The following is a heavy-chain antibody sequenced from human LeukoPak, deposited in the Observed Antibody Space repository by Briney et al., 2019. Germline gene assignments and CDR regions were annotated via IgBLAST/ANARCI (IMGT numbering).Heavy chain of an antibody. D-gene: IGHD3-22*01. CDR2: IYSGGST. J-gene: IGHJ4*02. CDR3: ARTGDSSGYLYYFDY. Sequence: PGGSLRLSCAASGFTVSSNYMSWVRQAPGKGLEWVSVIYSGGSTYYADSVKGRFTISRDNSKNTLYLQMNSLRAEDTAVYYCARTGDSSGYLYYFDYWGQGTLVTVSS. V-gene: IGHV3-53*01. CDR1: GFTVSSNY.